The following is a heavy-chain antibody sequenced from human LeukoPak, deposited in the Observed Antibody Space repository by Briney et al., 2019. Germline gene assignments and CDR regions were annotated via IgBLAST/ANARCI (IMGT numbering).Heavy chain of an antibody. V-gene: IGHV1-8*01. D-gene: IGHD6-19*01. CDR3: AISSGWYNSVDY. Sequence: ASVKVSCKASGYTFTSYDINWVRQATGQGLEWMGWMNPNSGNTGYAQKFQGRVTMTRNTSISTAYMELSSLRSEDTAVYYCAISSGWYNSVDYWGQGTLVTVSS. CDR1: GYTFTSYD. J-gene: IGHJ4*02. CDR2: MNPNSGNT.